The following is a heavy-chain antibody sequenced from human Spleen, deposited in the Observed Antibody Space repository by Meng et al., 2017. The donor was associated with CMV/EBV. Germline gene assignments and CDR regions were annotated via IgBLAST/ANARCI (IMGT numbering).Heavy chain of an antibody. CDR2: IKEDGSET. V-gene: IGHV3-7*01. Sequence: GGSLRLSCAASGFTFRIYWMSWVRQTPGKGLEWVANIKEDGSETYYVDSVKGRFTISRDNAKNSLYLQMNSLRAEDTAMYYCARGFFDYYCSSTSCPNKYYFDYWGQGTLVTVSS. CDR3: ARGFFDYYCSSTSCPNKYYFDY. J-gene: IGHJ4*02. CDR1: GFTFRIYW. D-gene: IGHD2-2*01.